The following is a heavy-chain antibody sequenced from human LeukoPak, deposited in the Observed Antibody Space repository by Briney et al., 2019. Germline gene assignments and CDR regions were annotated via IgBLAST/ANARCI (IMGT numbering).Heavy chain of an antibody. CDR3: ARSPSGSADY. Sequence: GGSLRLSCAASGFTFDDYGMSWVRQAPGKGLGWVSGISGSGGSTYYADSVKGRFTISRDNAKNSLYLQMNSLRAEDTAVYYCARSPSGSADYWGQGTLVTVSS. J-gene: IGHJ4*02. D-gene: IGHD3-22*01. CDR2: ISGSGGST. V-gene: IGHV3-20*04. CDR1: GFTFDDYG.